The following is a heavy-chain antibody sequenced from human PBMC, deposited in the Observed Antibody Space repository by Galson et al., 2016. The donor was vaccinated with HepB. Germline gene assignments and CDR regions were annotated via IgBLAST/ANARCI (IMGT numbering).Heavy chain of an antibody. J-gene: IGHJ6*02. V-gene: IGHV6-1*01. Sequence: CAISGDSVSSNSATWNWIRQSPSRGLEWLGRTYYRSKWYNDYAVSVKSRITINPDTSRNQFSLQLNSVTPEDTAVYFCAGAGGYTALYYYYGMDVWGQGTTVTVSS. CDR2: TYYRSKWYN. D-gene: IGHD3-10*01. CDR3: AGAGGYTALYYYYGMDV. CDR1: GDSVSSNSAT.